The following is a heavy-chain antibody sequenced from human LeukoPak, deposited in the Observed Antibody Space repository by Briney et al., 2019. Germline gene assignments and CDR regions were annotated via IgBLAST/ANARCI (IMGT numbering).Heavy chain of an antibody. Sequence: GGSLRLSCAASGFTFDDYAMHWVRQAPGKGLEWVSGISWNSGSIGYADSVKGRFTISRDNAKNSLYLQMNSLRAEDTALYYCAKDGGESIAANNWFDPWGQGTQVTVSS. CDR1: GFTFDDYA. D-gene: IGHD6-6*01. V-gene: IGHV3-9*01. CDR2: ISWNSGSI. CDR3: AKDGGESIAANNWFDP. J-gene: IGHJ5*02.